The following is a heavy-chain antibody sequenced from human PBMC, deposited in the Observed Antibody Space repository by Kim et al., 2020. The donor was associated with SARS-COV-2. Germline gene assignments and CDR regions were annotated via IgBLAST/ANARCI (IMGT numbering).Heavy chain of an antibody. CDR2: T. V-gene: IGHV3-74*01. CDR3: ARGGNYYFDY. J-gene: IGHJ4*02. D-gene: IGHD1-1*01. Sequence: TNYADSWKGRFTNSRNNAKNTLYLQMNSLRAEDTAVYYCARGGNYYFDYWGQGTLVTVSS.